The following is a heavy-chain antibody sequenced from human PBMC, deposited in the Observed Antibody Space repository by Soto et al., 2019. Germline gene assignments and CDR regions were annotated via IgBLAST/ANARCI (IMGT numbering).Heavy chain of an antibody. CDR3: ASQADPHSSVWNSGWFDP. D-gene: IGHD1-1*01. V-gene: IGHV3-21*01. CDR2: ISSSGSYI. J-gene: IGHJ5*02. CDR1: GFTFNSYT. Sequence: EVQLVESGGGLVKPGGSLRLSCAASGFTFNSYTMIWVRQAPGKGLQWVASISSSGSYIYYADSVMGRFTISRDNAKSSMYNQMNSLKVEDTALYDCASQADPHSSVWNSGWFDPWGQGTAVTAFS.